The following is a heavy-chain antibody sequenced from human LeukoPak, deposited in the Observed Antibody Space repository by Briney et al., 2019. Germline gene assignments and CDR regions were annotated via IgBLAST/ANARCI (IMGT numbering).Heavy chain of an antibody. CDR3: ARERIAAAGSIDVFDI. Sequence: ASVKVSCKASGYTFSDYYMHWVRQAPGQGLEWMGRINPKSGGTSYAQKFQGRVTMTRDTSISTAYMELSRLTSDDTVVYYCARERIAAAGSIDVFDIWGQGAMVTVSS. CDR1: GYTFSDYY. V-gene: IGHV1-2*05. CDR2: INPKSGGT. D-gene: IGHD6-13*01. J-gene: IGHJ3*02.